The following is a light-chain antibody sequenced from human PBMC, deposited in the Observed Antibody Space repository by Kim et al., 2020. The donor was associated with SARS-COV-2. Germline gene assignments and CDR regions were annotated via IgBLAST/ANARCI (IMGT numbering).Light chain of an antibody. CDR1: KLGDKY. Sequence: ASPGQTASITCSGDKLGDKYACWYQQKPGQSPVLVIYQDSKRPSGIPERFSGSNSGNTATLTISGTQAMDEADYYCQAWDSSTVVFGGGTQLTVL. J-gene: IGLJ2*01. CDR3: QAWDSSTVV. CDR2: QDS. V-gene: IGLV3-1*01.